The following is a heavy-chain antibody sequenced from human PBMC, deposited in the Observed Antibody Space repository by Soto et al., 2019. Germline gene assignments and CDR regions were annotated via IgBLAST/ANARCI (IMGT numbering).Heavy chain of an antibody. CDR3: ARDPYYYDSSGYDYYYYYGMDV. CDR1: GGSISSYY. J-gene: IGHJ6*02. V-gene: IGHV4-4*07. Sequence: SETLSLTCTVSGGSISSYYWSWIRQPAGKGLEWIGRIYTSGSTNYNPSLKSRVTMSVDTSKNQFSLKLSSVTAADTAVYYCARDPYYYDSSGYDYYYYYGMDVWGQGTTVTV. CDR2: IYTSGST. D-gene: IGHD3-22*01.